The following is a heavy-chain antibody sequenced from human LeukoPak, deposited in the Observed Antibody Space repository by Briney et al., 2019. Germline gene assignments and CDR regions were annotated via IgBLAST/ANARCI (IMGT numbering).Heavy chain of an antibody. J-gene: IGHJ4*02. CDR1: GYSFTSYW. D-gene: IGHD1-26*01. V-gene: IGHV5-51*01. Sequence: RESLKISCKGSGYSFTSYWIGWVRQMPGKGLEWMGIIYPGDSDTRYSPSFQGQVTISADKSISTAYLQWSSLKASDTAMYYCARHGVVGATTDYFDYWGQGTLVTVSS. CDR2: IYPGDSDT. CDR3: ARHGVVGATTDYFDY.